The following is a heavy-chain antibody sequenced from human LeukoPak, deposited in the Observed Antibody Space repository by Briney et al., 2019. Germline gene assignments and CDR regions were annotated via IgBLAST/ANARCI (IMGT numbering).Heavy chain of an antibody. J-gene: IGHJ6*02. D-gene: IGHD6-13*01. Sequence: GGSLRLSCAASGFTFSSYWMHWVRQAPGKGLVWVSRINSDGSSTSYADSVKGRFTISRDNAKNTLYLQMNSLRAEDTAVYYCARVVGRDSSSWYVDPGYYYYGMDVWGQGTTVTVSS. CDR2: INSDGSST. CDR1: GFTFSSYW. V-gene: IGHV3-74*01. CDR3: ARVVGRDSSSWYVDPGYYYYGMDV.